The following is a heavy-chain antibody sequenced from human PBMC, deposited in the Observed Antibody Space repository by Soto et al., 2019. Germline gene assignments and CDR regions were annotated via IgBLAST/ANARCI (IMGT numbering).Heavy chain of an antibody. CDR2: INHSGST. V-gene: IGHV4-34*01. D-gene: IGHD3-9*01. CDR1: GGSFSGYY. CDR3: ARHGQVLRYFDSEIPPYYYYYYMDV. Sequence: SETLSLTCAVYGGSFSGYYWSWIRQPPGKGLEWIGKINHSGSTNYNPSLKSRVTISVDTSKNQFSLKLSSVTAADTAVYYCARHGQVLRYFDSEIPPYYYYYYMDVWGKGTTVTVSS. J-gene: IGHJ6*03.